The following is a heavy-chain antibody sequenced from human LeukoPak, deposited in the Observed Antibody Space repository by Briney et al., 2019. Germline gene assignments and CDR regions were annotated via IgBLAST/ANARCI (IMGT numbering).Heavy chain of an antibody. Sequence: ASVKVSCKASGYTFTDYYMHWVRHAPGQGLEWMGWINPNGGGANYAQRFQGRVTMTRDTSISTAYMELSRLRSDDTAVYYCARANLAVAGSLDYWGQGTLVTVSS. D-gene: IGHD6-19*01. CDR1: GYTFTDYY. V-gene: IGHV1-2*02. J-gene: IGHJ4*02. CDR2: INPNGGGA. CDR3: ARANLAVAGSLDY.